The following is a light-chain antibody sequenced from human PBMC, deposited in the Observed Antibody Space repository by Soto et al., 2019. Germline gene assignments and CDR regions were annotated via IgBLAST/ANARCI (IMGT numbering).Light chain of an antibody. CDR2: DVN. Sequence: QSALTQPRSVSGSPGQSVTISCTGASSNVGGYNYVSWFQQYPGKAPKLMIYDVNKRPSGVPDRFSGSKSGNTASLTISGLQAEDEADYYCCSYAGNYRNVFGSGTK. V-gene: IGLV2-11*01. CDR1: SSNVGGYNY. J-gene: IGLJ1*01. CDR3: CSYAGNYRNV.